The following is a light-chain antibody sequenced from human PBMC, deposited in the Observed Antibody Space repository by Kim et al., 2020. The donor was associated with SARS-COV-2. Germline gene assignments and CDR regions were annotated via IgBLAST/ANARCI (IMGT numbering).Light chain of an antibody. CDR1: QSVSSSY. J-gene: IGKJ5*01. Sequence: LSPGERATPSCRASQSVSSSYLAWYQQKPGQAPRLLIYGASSRATDIPDRFSGSGSGTDFTLTISRLEPEDFAVYYCQQYGTSITFGQGTRLEIK. CDR3: QQYGTSIT. CDR2: GAS. V-gene: IGKV3-20*01.